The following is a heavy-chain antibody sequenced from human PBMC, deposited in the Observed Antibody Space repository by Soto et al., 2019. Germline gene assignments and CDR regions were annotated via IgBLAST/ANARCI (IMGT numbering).Heavy chain of an antibody. Sequence: QVQLVQSGAEVKKPGASVKVSCKASGYTFTSYDINWVRQATGQGLEWMGWMNPNSGNTGYAQKFQGRVTMTRNTSIHIAYMELGRLRSEDTVVYYGARRRWRYYFVWGCYREWGCVYLGQGTLVTVSS. CDR3: ARRRWRYYFVWGCYREWGCVY. CDR1: GYTFTSYD. D-gene: IGHD3-16*02. CDR2: MNPNSGNT. V-gene: IGHV1-8*01. J-gene: IGHJ4*02.